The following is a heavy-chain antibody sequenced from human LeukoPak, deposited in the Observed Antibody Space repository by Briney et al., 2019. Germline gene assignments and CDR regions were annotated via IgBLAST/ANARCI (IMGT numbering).Heavy chain of an antibody. V-gene: IGHV3-23*01. CDR1: GFTFSTYG. CDR2: ISGSGGST. Sequence: PGGSLRLSCVASGFTFSTYGMSWVRQAPGKGLEWVSAISGSGGSTYYADSVKGRFTISRDNSKNTLYLQMNSLRAEDTAVYYCARVRWELPSYYYMDVWGKGTTVTISS. CDR3: ARVRWELPSYYYMDV. D-gene: IGHD1-26*01. J-gene: IGHJ6*03.